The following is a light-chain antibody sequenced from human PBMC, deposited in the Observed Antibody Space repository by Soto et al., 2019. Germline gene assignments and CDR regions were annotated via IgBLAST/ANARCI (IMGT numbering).Light chain of an antibody. CDR3: QQYGSSGT. J-gene: IGKJ1*01. CDR2: GAS. Sequence: EIVLTQSPGTLSLSPGERATLSCRASQSVSSNYLAWYQRKPGQAPRLLIYGASNRATGIPDRLSGSGSGTDFTLTISRLEPEDFAVYYCQQYGSSGTFGQGTKVDIK. V-gene: IGKV3-20*01. CDR1: QSVSSNY.